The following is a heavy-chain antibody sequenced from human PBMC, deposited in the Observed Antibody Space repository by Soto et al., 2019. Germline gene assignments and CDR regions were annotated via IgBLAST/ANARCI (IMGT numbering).Heavy chain of an antibody. Sequence: QVQLVQSGAEVKKPGASVQVSCKASGYTFTSYGISWVRQAPGQGLEWMGWISAYNGNTNYAQKLQGRVTMTTYTSTSTAYMELRSLRADDTAVYYCARLVKSGYDYIGTHYFDYRGQGTLVTVSS. V-gene: IGHV1-18*01. J-gene: IGHJ4*02. CDR3: ARLVKSGYDYIGTHYFDY. CDR2: ISAYNGNT. D-gene: IGHD5-12*01. CDR1: GYTFTSYG.